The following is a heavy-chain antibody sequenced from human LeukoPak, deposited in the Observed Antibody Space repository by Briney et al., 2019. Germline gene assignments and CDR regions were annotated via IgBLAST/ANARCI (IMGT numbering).Heavy chain of an antibody. CDR3: ARKDFSSGSFTY. V-gene: IGHV3-11*04. Sequence: GGSLRLSCAVSGFTFNIYYMSWIRQAPGKGLEWISYIGLHGYPLDYADSVKGRFTISRDNAQNSLYLDMSSLRAEDTAVYYCARKDFSSGSFTYWGQGTLVTVPS. D-gene: IGHD3-22*01. J-gene: IGHJ4*02. CDR2: IGLHGYPL. CDR1: GFTFNIYY.